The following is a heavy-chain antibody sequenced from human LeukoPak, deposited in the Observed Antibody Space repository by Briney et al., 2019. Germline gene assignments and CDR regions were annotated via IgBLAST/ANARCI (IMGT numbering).Heavy chain of an antibody. V-gene: IGHV4-39*01. CDR3: ARGVSPRSSYNWFDP. CDR2: IYYSGST. J-gene: IGHJ5*02. CDR1: GGFISSSSYY. D-gene: IGHD6-6*01. Sequence: SETPSLTCTVSGGFISSSSYYWGWIRQPPGKGLEWIGSIYYSGSTYYNPSLKSRVTISVDTSKNQFSLKLSSVTAADTAVYYCARGVSPRSSYNWFDPWGQGTLVTVSS.